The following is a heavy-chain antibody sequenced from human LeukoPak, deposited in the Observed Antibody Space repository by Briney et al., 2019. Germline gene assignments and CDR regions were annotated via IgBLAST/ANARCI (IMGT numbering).Heavy chain of an antibody. CDR2: IKTDGSTT. CDR3: ARGAYDRFWSGYYPTLPFDI. CDR1: GFIFSGYW. V-gene: IGHV3-74*01. Sequence: GGSLRLSCAGSGFIFSGYWMHWVRQAPGKGLVWVSRIKTDGSTTYYADSVKGRFTVSRDNAKNTLYLQMNSLRAEDTAVYYCARGAYDRFWSGYYPTLPFDIWGQGTMVTVSS. J-gene: IGHJ3*02. D-gene: IGHD3-3*01.